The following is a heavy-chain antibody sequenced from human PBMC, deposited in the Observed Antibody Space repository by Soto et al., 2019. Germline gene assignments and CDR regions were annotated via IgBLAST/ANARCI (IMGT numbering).Heavy chain of an antibody. V-gene: IGHV4-59*01. CDR3: AGVKWFGEYGFDY. CDR2: IYYTGYT. D-gene: IGHD3-10*01. J-gene: IGHJ4*02. CDR1: GGSISSYY. Sequence: SETLSLTCTVSGGSISSYYWSWIRQPPGKGLEWIGYIYYTGYTNYNPSLKSRVTISVDTSKNQFSLNVSSVTAADTAVYYCAGVKWFGEYGFDYWGQGTLDTVSS.